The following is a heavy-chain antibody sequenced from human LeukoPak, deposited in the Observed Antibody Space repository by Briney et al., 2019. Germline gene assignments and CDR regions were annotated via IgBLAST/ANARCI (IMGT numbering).Heavy chain of an antibody. J-gene: IGHJ3*02. CDR1: GGSISSYY. CDR2: IYYSGST. D-gene: IGHD3-22*01. V-gene: IGHV4-59*01. CDR3: ARGNYDSRGYSNAFDI. Sequence: SETLSLTCTVSGGSISSYYWSWIRQPPRKRLEWIGYIYYSGSTNSNPSLKSRVTISADTSKNQFSLKLSSVTAADTAVYYCARGNYDSRGYSNAFDIWGQGAMVTVSS.